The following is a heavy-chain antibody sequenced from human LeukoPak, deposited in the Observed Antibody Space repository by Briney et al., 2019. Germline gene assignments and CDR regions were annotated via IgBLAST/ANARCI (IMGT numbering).Heavy chain of an antibody. D-gene: IGHD1-26*01. J-gene: IGHJ3*02. CDR3: VREGGGGDAFDI. CDR1: GFTFSSYE. CDR2: ITNSGSII. Sequence: GGSLRLSCAASGFTFSSYEMNWVRQAPGKGLEWVSYITNSGSIIYYADSVKARFTISRDNAKNSLYLQMNSLRAEDTAVYYCVREGGGGDAFDIWGQGTMVTVSS. V-gene: IGHV3-48*03.